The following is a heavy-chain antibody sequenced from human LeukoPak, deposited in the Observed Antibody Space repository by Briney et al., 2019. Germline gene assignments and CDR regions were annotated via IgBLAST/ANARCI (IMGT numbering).Heavy chain of an antibody. CDR1: GFTFSSYW. CDR2: INQDGSGK. Sequence: PGGSLRLSCGASGFTFSSYWMNWVRQAPGKGLEWVANINQDGSGKYYVDSEKGRFTISRDNVKNTLFLQMNSLRAEDTAVYYCARGSNSACDYWGQGALVTVSS. V-gene: IGHV3-7*01. D-gene: IGHD4-23*01. J-gene: IGHJ4*02. CDR3: ARGSNSACDY.